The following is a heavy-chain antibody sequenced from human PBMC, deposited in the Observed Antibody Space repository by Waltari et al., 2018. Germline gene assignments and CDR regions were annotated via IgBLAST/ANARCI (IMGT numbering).Heavy chain of an antibody. D-gene: IGHD3-3*01. CDR3: ARGGVLTYYDFWSGYSGLFDP. J-gene: IGHJ5*02. CDR1: GGSFSGYY. CDR2: INHSGST. V-gene: IGHV4-34*01. Sequence: QVQLQQWGAGLLKPSETLSLTCAVYGGSFSGYYWSWIRQPPGKRLEWIVEINHSGSTNYNPSLKSRVTISVDTSKNQFSLKLSSVTAADTAVYYCARGGVLTYYDFWSGYSGLFDPWGQGTLVTVSS.